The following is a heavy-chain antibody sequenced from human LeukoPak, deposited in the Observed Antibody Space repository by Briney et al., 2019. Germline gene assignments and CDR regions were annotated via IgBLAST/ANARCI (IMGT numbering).Heavy chain of an antibody. CDR3: ARVAYGALPDY. V-gene: IGHV3-30-3*01. CDR2: ISYDGSNK. CDR1: GFTFSSYA. J-gene: IGHJ4*02. D-gene: IGHD4-17*01. Sequence: GGSLRLSCAASGFTFSSYAMHWVRQAPGKGLEWVAVISYDGSNKYYADSVKGRFTISRDNSKNTLYLQMNSLRAEDTAVYYCARVAYGALPDYWGQRTLVTVSS.